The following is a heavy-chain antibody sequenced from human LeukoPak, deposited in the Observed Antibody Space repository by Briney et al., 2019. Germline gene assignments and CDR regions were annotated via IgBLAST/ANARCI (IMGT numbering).Heavy chain of an antibody. CDR3: ARENLENYSSSWYGWFDP. Sequence: SQTLSLTCTVSGXSISSGGDYWSWIRQHPGKGLEWIGYIYYSGSTYYNPSLKSRVTISVDTSKNQFSLKLSSVTAADTAVYYCARENLENYSSSWYGWFDPWGQGTLVTVSS. J-gene: IGHJ5*02. D-gene: IGHD6-13*01. CDR2: IYYSGST. V-gene: IGHV4-31*03. CDR1: GXSISSGGDY.